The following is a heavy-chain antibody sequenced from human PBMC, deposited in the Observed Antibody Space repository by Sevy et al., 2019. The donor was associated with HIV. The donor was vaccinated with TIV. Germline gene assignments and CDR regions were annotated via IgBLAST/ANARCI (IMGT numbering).Heavy chain of an antibody. CDR1: GFSLETRGVG. V-gene: IGHV2-5*02. Sequence: SGPTLVNPTETLTLTCTFSGFSLETRGVGVGWIRQPPGKAPECLALIYWDHDRRYSPSLKNRLTITMDTSKNQVVLTMTDMDPVDTATYYCAHRLYSGNSDKDWFDPWGQGTLVTVSS. J-gene: IGHJ5*02. CDR3: AHRLYSGNSDKDWFDP. CDR2: IYWDHDR. D-gene: IGHD3-22*01.